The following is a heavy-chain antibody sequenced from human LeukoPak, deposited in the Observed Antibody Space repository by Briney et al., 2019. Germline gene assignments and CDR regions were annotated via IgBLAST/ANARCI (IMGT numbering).Heavy chain of an antibody. Sequence: GGSLRLSCAASGFTFSIYWMHWVRQAPGKGLVWVSRISSEGSSTTYADSVKGRFTISRDNAKDTLYLQTNSLRAEYTAVYYCARGENAYIDYWGQGTLVTVSS. CDR2: ISSEGSST. V-gene: IGHV3-74*01. D-gene: IGHD3-16*01. CDR1: GFTFSIYW. CDR3: ARGENAYIDY. J-gene: IGHJ4*02.